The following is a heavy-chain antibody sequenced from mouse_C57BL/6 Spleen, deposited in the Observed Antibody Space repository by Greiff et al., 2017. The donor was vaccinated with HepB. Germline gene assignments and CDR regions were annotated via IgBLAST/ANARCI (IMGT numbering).Heavy chain of an antibody. CDR2: IWSGGST. V-gene: IGHV2-2*01. CDR3: ARLTGTSFAY. J-gene: IGHJ3*01. CDR1: GFSLTSYG. Sequence: VHLVESGPGLVQPSQSLSITCTVSGFSLTSYGVHWVRQSPGKGLEWLGVIWSGGSTDYNAAFISRLSISKDNSKSQVFFKMNSLQADDTAIYYCARLTGTSFAYWGQGTLVTVSA. D-gene: IGHD4-1*01.